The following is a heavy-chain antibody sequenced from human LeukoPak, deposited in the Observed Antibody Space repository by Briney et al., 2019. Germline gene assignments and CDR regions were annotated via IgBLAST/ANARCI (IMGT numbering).Heavy chain of an antibody. CDR2: ISSSGNTI. Sequence: RGSLRLSCAAPGFSFSSYEMNWVCQAPGKRLEWVSYISSSGNTISYADSVKGRFTISRDNAKNSLYLQMNSLRAEDTAVYYCARAPGYSYGYSLDYWGQRTLVTVSS. J-gene: IGHJ4*02. V-gene: IGHV3-48*03. CDR1: GFSFSSYE. CDR3: ARAPGYSYGYSLDY. D-gene: IGHD5-18*01.